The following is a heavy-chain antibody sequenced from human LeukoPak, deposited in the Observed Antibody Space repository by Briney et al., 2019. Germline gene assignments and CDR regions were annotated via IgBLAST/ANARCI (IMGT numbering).Heavy chain of an antibody. CDR3: AKLRGNEIAAAGTPYPADAFDI. V-gene: IGHV3-53*01. J-gene: IGHJ3*02. CDR2: IQSGGTT. Sequence: PGGSLRLSCAASGFTVSSDYMNWVRQAPGKGLEWVSVIQSGGTTYYADSVKGRFTISRDISKNTLYLQMDSLRAEDTAVYYCAKLRGNEIAAAGTPYPADAFDIWGQGTMVTVSS. CDR1: GFTVSSDY. D-gene: IGHD6-13*01.